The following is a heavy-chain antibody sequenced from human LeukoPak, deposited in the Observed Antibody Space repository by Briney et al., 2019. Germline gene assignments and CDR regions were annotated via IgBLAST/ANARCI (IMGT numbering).Heavy chain of an antibody. D-gene: IGHD2-2*01. CDR3: ARLDCSTSCYPRDAFDI. Sequence: GESLKISCKGSGYSFTRYWIGWGRQMPGKGLEWVGIIYPRDSDTRYSPSFQGQVTISADKSISTAYLQWSRLKASDTAMYYCARLDCSTSCYPRDAFDIWGQGTMVSVSS. V-gene: IGHV5-51*01. J-gene: IGHJ3*02. CDR1: GYSFTRYW. CDR2: IYPRDSDT.